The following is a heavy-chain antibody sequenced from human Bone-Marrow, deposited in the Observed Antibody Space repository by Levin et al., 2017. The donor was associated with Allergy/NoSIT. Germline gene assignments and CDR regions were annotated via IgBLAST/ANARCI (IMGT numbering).Heavy chain of an antibody. Sequence: TGGSLRLSCADSGFTFSSYAMTWVRQAPGKGLEWVSTISGDGVTTYYVDSVKGRFTISRDNSRNTLYLQMNSLRAEDTAVYYCANSQDNYGHLPDYLDSWGQGTLLTVSS. J-gene: IGHJ4*02. D-gene: IGHD5-18*01. CDR2: ISGDGVTT. CDR1: GFTFSSYA. V-gene: IGHV3-23*01. CDR3: ANSQDNYGHLPDYLDS.